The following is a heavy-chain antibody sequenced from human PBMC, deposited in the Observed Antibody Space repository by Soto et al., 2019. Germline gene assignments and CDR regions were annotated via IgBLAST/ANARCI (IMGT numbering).Heavy chain of an antibody. CDR2: ISYDGSNK. Sequence: PGWSLRLSCAASGFTSSSYGMHLVRQAPGKGLEWVAVISYDGSNKYYADSVKGRFTISRDNSKNTLYLQMNSLRAEGTAVYYCAKGVYDSSSWFEPWGKGTLVTVSS. CDR3: AKGVYDSSSWFEP. CDR1: GFTSSSYG. V-gene: IGHV3-30*18. J-gene: IGHJ5*02. D-gene: IGHD3-22*01.